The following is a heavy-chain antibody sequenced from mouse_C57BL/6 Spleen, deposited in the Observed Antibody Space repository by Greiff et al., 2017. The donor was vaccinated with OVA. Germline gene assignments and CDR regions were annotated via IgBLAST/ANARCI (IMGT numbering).Heavy chain of an antibody. D-gene: IGHD2-4*01. CDR3: ARNDYDNAMDY. CDR2: IYPRSGNT. V-gene: IGHV1-81*01. J-gene: IGHJ4*01. Sequence: QVQLQQSGAELARPGASVKLSCKASGYTFTSYGISWVKQRTGQGLEWIGEIYPRSGNTYYNEKFKGQATLTADKSSSTAYMELRSLTSEDTAVYFCARNDYDNAMDYWGQGTSVTVSS. CDR1: GYTFTSYG.